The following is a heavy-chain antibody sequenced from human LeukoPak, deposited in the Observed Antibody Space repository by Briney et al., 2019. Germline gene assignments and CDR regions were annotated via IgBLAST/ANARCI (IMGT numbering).Heavy chain of an antibody. J-gene: IGHJ4*02. CDR3: ARFRGYYYDSSGPDY. CDR1: GFTFSSYA. CDR2: ISYDGSNR. D-gene: IGHD3-22*01. Sequence: PGGSLRLSCAASGFTFSSYAMHWVRQAPGKGLEWVAVISYDGSNRYYADSVKGRFTISRDNSKNTLYLQMNSLRAEDTAVYYCARFRGYYYDSSGPDYWGQGTLATVSS. V-gene: IGHV3-30-3*01.